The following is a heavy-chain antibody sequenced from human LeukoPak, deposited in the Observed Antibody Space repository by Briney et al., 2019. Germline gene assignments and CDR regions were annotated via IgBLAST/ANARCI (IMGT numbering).Heavy chain of an antibody. J-gene: IGHJ3*02. Sequence: GGSLRLSCAASGFTFDDYTMHWVRQAPGKGLEWVSLISWDGGSTYSADSLGGRFTISRDNSKNSLYLQMNSLRTEDTALYYCAKDMFGRYCSSTSCQQSGAFEIWGQGTMVTVSS. D-gene: IGHD2-2*01. V-gene: IGHV3-43*01. CDR2: ISWDGGST. CDR3: AKDMFGRYCSSTSCQQSGAFEI. CDR1: GFTFDDYT.